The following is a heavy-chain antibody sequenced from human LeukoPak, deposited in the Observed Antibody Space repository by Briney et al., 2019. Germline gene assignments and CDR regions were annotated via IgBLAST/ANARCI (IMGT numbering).Heavy chain of an antibody. CDR1: GYTFTGYY. D-gene: IGHD3-22*01. J-gene: IGHJ4*02. CDR2: INPNSGGT. CDR3: AGDWDYYDSSGYNY. V-gene: IGHV1-2*06. Sequence: ASVKVSCKASGYTFTGYYMHWVRQAPGQGLEWMGRINPNSGGTNYAQKFQGRVTMTRDTSISTAYMELSRLRSDDTAVYYCAGDWDYYDSSGYNYWGQGTLVTVSS.